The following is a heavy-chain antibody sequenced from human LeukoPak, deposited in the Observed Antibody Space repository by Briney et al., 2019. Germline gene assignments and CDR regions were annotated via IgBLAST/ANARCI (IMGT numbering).Heavy chain of an antibody. Sequence: GRSLRLSCAASGFTFSDYYMSWIRQAPGKGLEWVSYISSSGSTIYYADSVKGRFTISRDNAKNSLYLQMNSLRAEDTAVYYCAREEGSGSYYSFDYWGQGTLVTVSS. CDR3: AREEGSGSYYSFDY. J-gene: IGHJ4*02. V-gene: IGHV3-11*01. D-gene: IGHD1-26*01. CDR2: ISSSGSTI. CDR1: GFTFSDYY.